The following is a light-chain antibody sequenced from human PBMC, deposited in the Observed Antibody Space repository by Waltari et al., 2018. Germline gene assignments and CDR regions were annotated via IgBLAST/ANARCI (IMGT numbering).Light chain of an antibody. Sequence: NFMLTQPHSVSESAGKTVIISCTGSSDKIANNHVQWYQHRPGSAPVTLIYEDNQRASGVPDRFSGSIDSSSNSASLTISGLRTEDEAYYFCQSYYAYDVIFGGGTKLTVL. CDR1: SDKIANNH. CDR2: EDN. CDR3: QSYYAYDVI. V-gene: IGLV6-57*02. J-gene: IGLJ2*01.